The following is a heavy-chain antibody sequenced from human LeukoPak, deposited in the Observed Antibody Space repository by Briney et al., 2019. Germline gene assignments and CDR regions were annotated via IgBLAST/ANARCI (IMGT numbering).Heavy chain of an antibody. J-gene: IGHJ4*02. Sequence: GGSLRLSCAASGFTFSSYWMHWVRQAPGKGLVWVSRINSDGSSTSYADSVKGRFTISRDNSKNTLYLQMNSLRAEDTAVYYCAKQSEDGYPDYWGQGTLVTVSS. CDR1: GFTFSSYW. CDR3: AKQSEDGYPDY. D-gene: IGHD5-18*01. CDR2: INSDGSST. V-gene: IGHV3-74*01.